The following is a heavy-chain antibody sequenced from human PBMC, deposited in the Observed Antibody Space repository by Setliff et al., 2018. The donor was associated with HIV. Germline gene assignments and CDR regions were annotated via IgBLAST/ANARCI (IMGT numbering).Heavy chain of an antibody. D-gene: IGHD3-22*01. CDR3: ARHRVDTSMLVVKSPGAFDL. Sequence: GESLKISCKGSGYGFTSYWIGWVRQMPGKGLEWMGIIYPGDSDTRYSPSFQGQVTISADRSTYAAFLQWTSLKASDTGMYFCARHRVDTSMLVVKSPGAFDLWGQGTLVTVSS. CDR2: IYPGDSDT. CDR1: GYGFTSYW. J-gene: IGHJ3*01. V-gene: IGHV5-51*01.